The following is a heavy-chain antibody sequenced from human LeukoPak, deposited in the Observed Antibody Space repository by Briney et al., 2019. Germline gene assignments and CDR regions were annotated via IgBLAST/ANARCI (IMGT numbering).Heavy chain of an antibody. D-gene: IGHD2-2*01. CDR2: INGDGSST. V-gene: IGHV3-74*01. CDR1: GITLTSYW. CDR3: ARVGFCVANTCYASYDY. J-gene: IGHJ4*02. Sequence: PRGSLRLSCAASGITLTSYWMHWVRQVPGKGLVWVSRINGDGSSTDYADSVKGRFTISRDNAKNTLYLEMSSLRAEDTAVYCCARVGFCVANTCYASYDYWGQGTLVTVSS.